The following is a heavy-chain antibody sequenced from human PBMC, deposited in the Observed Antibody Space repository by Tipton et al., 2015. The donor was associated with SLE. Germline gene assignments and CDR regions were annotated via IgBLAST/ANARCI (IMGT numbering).Heavy chain of an antibody. J-gene: IGHJ4*02. CDR3: ARESGSSGWSLDS. CDR1: GGSISSHY. V-gene: IGHV4-59*11. CDR2: IYYSGST. Sequence: TLSLTCTVSGGSISSHYWSWIRQPPGKGLEWIGYIYYSGSTNYNPSLKSRVTISVDTSKNQFSLKLTSVTAADMAGYYCARESGSSGWSLDSWGQGIPVTVSS. D-gene: IGHD6-13*01.